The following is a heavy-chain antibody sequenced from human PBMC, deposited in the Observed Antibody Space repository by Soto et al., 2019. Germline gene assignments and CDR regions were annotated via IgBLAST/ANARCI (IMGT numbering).Heavy chain of an antibody. CDR3: ATDGSRWALPS. CDR1: SVSRAW. D-gene: IGHD2-15*01. J-gene: IGHJ5*02. V-gene: IGHV3-15*07. Sequence: SVSRAWMTWVSPPPGKGLAWVGRIKSKTDGRIPDYAAPVKGRFTISRDDSKNTLYLQMNTLKTEDTDVYYCATDGSRWALPSWGQGTLVTVSS. CDR2: IKSKTDGRIP.